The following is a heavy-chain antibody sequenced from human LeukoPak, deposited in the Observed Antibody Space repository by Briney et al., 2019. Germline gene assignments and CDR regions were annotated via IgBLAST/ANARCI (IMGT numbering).Heavy chain of an antibody. Sequence: GASVKVSCKASGYTFTSYGISWVRQAPGQGLEWMGWISAYNGNTNYAQKLQGRVTMTTDTSTSTAYMELRSLRSDDTAVYYCARGPQCSGGSCYPSAGWWFDPWGQGTLVTVSS. J-gene: IGHJ5*02. CDR3: ARGPQCSGGSCYPSAGWWFDP. CDR2: ISAYNGNT. D-gene: IGHD2-15*01. V-gene: IGHV1-18*01. CDR1: GYTFTSYG.